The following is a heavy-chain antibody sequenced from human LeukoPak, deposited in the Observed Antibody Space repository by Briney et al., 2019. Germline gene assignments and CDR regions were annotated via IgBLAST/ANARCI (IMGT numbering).Heavy chain of an antibody. Sequence: SVKVSCKTTGDAFSSYGINWVRRAPGHGLDWMGGIVPVFARTYISQTFQGRFTISLDRSTSTAYMELSSLRSEDTAVYYCARDYIPGREYFYDSSGYYLGYWGQGTLVTVSS. CDR3: ARDYIPGREYFYDSSGYYLGY. J-gene: IGHJ4*02. CDR1: GDAFSSYG. D-gene: IGHD3-22*01. CDR2: IVPVFART. V-gene: IGHV1-69*06.